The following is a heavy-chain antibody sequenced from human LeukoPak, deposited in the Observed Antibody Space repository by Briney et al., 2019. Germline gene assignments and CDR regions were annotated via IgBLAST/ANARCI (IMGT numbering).Heavy chain of an antibody. V-gene: IGHV4-59*01. CDR2: IFYTGST. D-gene: IGHD3/OR15-3a*01. CDR1: GGSISSNY. CDR3: ARGDRTGGTGYYFDY. Sequence: NPSETLSLTCTVSGGSISSNYWSWIRQPPGKGLEWIGHIFYTGSTNNNPSLKSRVTISVDRSKNQFSLKLGSVTAADTAVYFCARGDRTGGTGYYFDYWGQGTLVTVSS. J-gene: IGHJ4*02.